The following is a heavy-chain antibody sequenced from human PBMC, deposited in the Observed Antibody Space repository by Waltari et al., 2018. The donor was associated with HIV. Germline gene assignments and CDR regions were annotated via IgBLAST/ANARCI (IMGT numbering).Heavy chain of an antibody. V-gene: IGHV3-66*02. D-gene: IGHD3-3*01. CDR2: IYSGGST. CDR1: GFTVSSNY. CDR3: ARADFWSGYPNWFDP. J-gene: IGHJ5*02. Sequence: EVQLVESGGGLVQPGGSLRLSCAASGFTVSSNYMSWVRQAPGKGLEWVSVIYSGGSTYYADSVKGRFTISRDNSKNTLYLQMNSLRAEDTAVYYCARADFWSGYPNWFDPWGQGTLVTVSS.